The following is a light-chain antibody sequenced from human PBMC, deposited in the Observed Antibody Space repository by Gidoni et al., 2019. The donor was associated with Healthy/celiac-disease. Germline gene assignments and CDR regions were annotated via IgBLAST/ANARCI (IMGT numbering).Light chain of an antibody. CDR3: QQYGSSPRLT. Sequence: EIVFTQSPGTLSLSPGESATLSCRASQSVSSSYLAWYQQKPGQAPRLLIYGASSRATGIPDRFSGSGSGTDFTLTISRLEPEDFAVYYCQQYGSSPRLTFGGGTKVEIK. V-gene: IGKV3-20*01. J-gene: IGKJ4*01. CDR1: QSVSSSY. CDR2: GAS.